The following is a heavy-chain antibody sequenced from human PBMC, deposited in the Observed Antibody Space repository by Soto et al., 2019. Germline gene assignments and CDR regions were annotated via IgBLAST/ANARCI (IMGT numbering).Heavy chain of an antibody. CDR2: ISYDGSNK. CDR3: ASAVVVVAATPGAFDI. Sequence: QVQLVESGGGVVQPGRSLRLSCAASGFTFSSYGMHWVRQAPGKGLEWVAVISYDGSNKYYADSVKGRFTISRDNSENTLYLQMNSLRAEDTAVYYCASAVVVVAATPGAFDIWGQGTMVTVSS. J-gene: IGHJ3*02. V-gene: IGHV3-30*03. CDR1: GFTFSSYG. D-gene: IGHD2-15*01.